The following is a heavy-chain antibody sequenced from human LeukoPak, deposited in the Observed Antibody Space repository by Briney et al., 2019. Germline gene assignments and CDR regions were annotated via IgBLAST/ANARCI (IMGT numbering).Heavy chain of an antibody. CDR1: GGSISSYY. Sequence: PSETLSLTCTVSGGSISSYYWSWIRQPPGKGLEWIGYIYYSGSTNYNPSLKSRVTISVDTSKNQFSLKLSSVTAADTAVYYSARDRIVGAFYYYGMDVWGQGTTVTVSS. D-gene: IGHD1-26*01. J-gene: IGHJ6*02. CDR3: ARDRIVGAFYYYGMDV. CDR2: IYYSGST. V-gene: IGHV4-59*01.